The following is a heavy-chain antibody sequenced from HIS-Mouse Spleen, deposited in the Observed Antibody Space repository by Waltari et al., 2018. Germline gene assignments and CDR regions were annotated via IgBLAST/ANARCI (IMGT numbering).Heavy chain of an antibody. V-gene: IGHV4-39*07. CDR3: AREIPYSSSWYDWYFDL. CDR1: VGSISSTSSY. Sequence: QLQLQESGPGLVKPSATLSLSCTVPVGSISSTSSYWGWIRQPPGKGLEWIGSIYYSGSTYYNPSLKSRVTISVDTSKNQFSLKLSSVTAADTAVYYCAREIPYSSSWYDWYFDLWGRAPWSLSPQ. D-gene: IGHD6-13*01. CDR2: IYYSGST. J-gene: IGHJ2*01.